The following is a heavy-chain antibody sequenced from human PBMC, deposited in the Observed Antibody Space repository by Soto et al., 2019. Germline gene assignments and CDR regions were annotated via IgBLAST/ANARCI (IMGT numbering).Heavy chain of an antibody. CDR2: ILYDENNK. CDR3: ARVGVVATWDLFDF. Sequence: QVQLVESGGGVVQPGGSLRLSCTASGFSFTSYAMHWVRQAPGKGLEWVALILYDENNKYYADSVKGRFTISRDNSKHTLYLQMNSLRAEATAVYYCARVGVVATWDLFDFWGQGTLVTVSS. V-gene: IGHV3-33*01. J-gene: IGHJ4*02. CDR1: GFSFTSYA. D-gene: IGHD5-12*01.